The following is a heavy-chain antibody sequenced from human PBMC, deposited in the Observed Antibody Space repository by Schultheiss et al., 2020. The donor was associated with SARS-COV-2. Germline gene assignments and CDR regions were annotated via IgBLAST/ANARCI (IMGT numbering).Heavy chain of an antibody. CDR1: GFTFNSYV. J-gene: IGHJ6*03. Sequence: GGSLRLSCVASGFTFNSYVMTWVRQAPGKGLEWVSNIGGSGGDTNYADSVKGRFTISRDNSKNTLYLQLNNLRAEDTAVYYCAKDGATVTRCYYYYYTDVWGKGTTVTVSS. D-gene: IGHD4-11*01. CDR3: AKDGATVTRCYYYYYTDV. CDR2: IGGSGGDT. V-gene: IGHV3-23*01.